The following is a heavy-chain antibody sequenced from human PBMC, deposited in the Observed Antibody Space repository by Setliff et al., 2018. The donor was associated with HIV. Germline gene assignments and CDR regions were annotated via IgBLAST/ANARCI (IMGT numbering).Heavy chain of an antibody. CDR1: GGTFSSYA. CDR2: IIPIFGTA. D-gene: IGHD6-19*01. V-gene: IGHV1-69*13. J-gene: IGHJ6*03. CDR3: ARAAVAGLDPYYYYYYMDV. Sequence: ASVKVSCKASGGTFSSYAISWVRQAPGQGLEWMGGIIPIFGTANYAQKFQGRVTITADESTSTAYMELSSLSSEDTAVYYCARAAVAGLDPYYYYYYMDVWGKGTTVTVSS.